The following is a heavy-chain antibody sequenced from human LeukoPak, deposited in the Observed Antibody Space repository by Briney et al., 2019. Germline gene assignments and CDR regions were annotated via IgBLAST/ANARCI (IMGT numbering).Heavy chain of an antibody. CDR3: ARRLLDGSGSYYFDY. CDR1: GGSIGCYY. V-gene: IGHV4-59*01. J-gene: IGHJ4*02. D-gene: IGHD3-10*01. Sequence: KPSETLSLSCTVSGGSIGCYYGSWIRQPPGKGLEWIGYIYNSETTNYNPSLESRVTISEDTSKNQFSLKLTSVTDADTAVYYCARRLLDGSGSYYFDYWSQGTLVTVSS. CDR2: IYNSETT.